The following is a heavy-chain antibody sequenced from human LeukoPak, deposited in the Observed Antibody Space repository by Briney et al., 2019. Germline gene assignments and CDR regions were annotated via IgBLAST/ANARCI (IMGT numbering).Heavy chain of an antibody. V-gene: IGHV3-30*18. CDR1: GFTFSSYG. CDR2: ISYDGSNK. J-gene: IGHJ6*03. CDR3: AKGPYGDSGGNYYYMDV. Sequence: GGSLRLSCAASGFTFSSYGMHWVRQAPGKGLEWVAVISYDGSNKYYADSVKGRFTISRDNSKNTLYLQMNSLRAEDTAVYYCAKGPYGDSGGNYYYMDVWGKGTTVTISS. D-gene: IGHD4-17*01.